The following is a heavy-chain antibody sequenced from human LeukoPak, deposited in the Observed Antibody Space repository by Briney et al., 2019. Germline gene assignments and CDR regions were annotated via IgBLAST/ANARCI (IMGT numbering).Heavy chain of an antibody. D-gene: IGHD2-2*01. CDR3: ARAKYQLIALDY. V-gene: IGHV4-34*01. CDR2: INHSGST. CDR1: GGSFSGYY. Sequence: SETLSLTCAVYGGSFSGYYWSWIRQPPGKGLEWIGEINHSGSTNYNPSLKSRVTISVDTSKNQFSLKLSSVTAADTAVYYCARAKYQLIALDYWGQGTLVTVSS. J-gene: IGHJ4*02.